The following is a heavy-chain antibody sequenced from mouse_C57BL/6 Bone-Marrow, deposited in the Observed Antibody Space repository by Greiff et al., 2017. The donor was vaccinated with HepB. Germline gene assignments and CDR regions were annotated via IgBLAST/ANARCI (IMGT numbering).Heavy chain of an antibody. CDR1: GYTFTSYW. V-gene: IGHV1-69*01. Sequence: QVQLQQPGAELVMPGASVKLSCKASGYTFTSYWMHWVKQRPGQGLEWIGEIDPSDSYTNYNQKFKGKSTLTVDKSSSTAYMPLSSLTSEDSAVYYCAREGPYYYGSSYAMDYWGQGTSVTVSS. D-gene: IGHD1-1*01. J-gene: IGHJ4*01. CDR2: IDPSDSYT. CDR3: AREGPYYYGSSYAMDY.